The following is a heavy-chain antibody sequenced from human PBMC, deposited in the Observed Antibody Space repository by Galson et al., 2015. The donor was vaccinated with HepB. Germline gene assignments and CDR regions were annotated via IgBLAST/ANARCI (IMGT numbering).Heavy chain of an antibody. J-gene: IGHJ6*02. Sequence: SLRLSCAASGFTLSNYAMHWVRQAPGKGLEWVAVISYDGSNKYYADSVKGRFTISRDNSKNTLYLQMNSLRVEDTAVYYCARDPKKVALYGDYVDAGMDVWGQGTTVTVSS. V-gene: IGHV3-30*04. CDR3: ARDPKKVALYGDYVDAGMDV. CDR2: ISYDGSNK. D-gene: IGHD4-17*01. CDR1: GFTLSNYA.